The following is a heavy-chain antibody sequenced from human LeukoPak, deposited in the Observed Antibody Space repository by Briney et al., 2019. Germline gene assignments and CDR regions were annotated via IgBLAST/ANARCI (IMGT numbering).Heavy chain of an antibody. CDR2: IYYSGST. CDR3: ARDGGYCSSTSCSANDAFDI. CDR1: GGSISSYY. V-gene: IGHV4-59*12. J-gene: IGHJ3*02. D-gene: IGHD2-2*01. Sequence: SETLSLTCTVSGGSISSYYWSWIRQPPGKGLEWIGYIYYSGSTNYNPSLKSRVTLSVDTSKNQFSLKLSSVTAADTAVYYCARDGGYCSSTSCSANDAFDIWGQGTMVTVSS.